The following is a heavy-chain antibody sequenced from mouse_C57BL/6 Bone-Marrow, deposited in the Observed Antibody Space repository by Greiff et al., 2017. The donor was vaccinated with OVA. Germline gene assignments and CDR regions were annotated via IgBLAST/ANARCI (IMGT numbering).Heavy chain of an antibody. CDR1: GFTFSSYA. D-gene: IGHD3-2*02. Sequence: EVQVVESGGGLVKPGGSLKLSCAASGFTFSSYAMSWVRQTPEKRLEWVATISDGGSYTYYPDNVKGRFTISRDNAKNNLYLQMSHLKSEDTAMYYCARERLEFAYWGQGTLVTVSA. J-gene: IGHJ3*01. CDR3: ARERLEFAY. CDR2: ISDGGSYT. V-gene: IGHV5-4*01.